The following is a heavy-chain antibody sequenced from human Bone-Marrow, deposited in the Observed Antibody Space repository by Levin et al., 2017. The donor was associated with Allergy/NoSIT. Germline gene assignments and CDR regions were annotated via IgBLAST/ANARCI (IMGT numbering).Heavy chain of an antibody. CDR2: ISYDGSNQ. J-gene: IGHJ5*02. Sequence: GESLKISCAVSGFTFSSYAMHWVRQAPGKGLEWVAVISYDGSNQYYADSVKGRFTISRDNSKNTLYLQMNSLRTEDTAVYYCAGEVDHDPWGQGTLVTVSS. CDR3: AGEVDHDP. D-gene: IGHD2-2*01. V-gene: IGHV3-30-3*01. CDR1: GFTFSSYA.